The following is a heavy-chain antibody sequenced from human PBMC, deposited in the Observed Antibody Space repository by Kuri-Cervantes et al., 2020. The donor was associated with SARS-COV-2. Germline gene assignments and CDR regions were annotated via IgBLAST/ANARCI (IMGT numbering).Heavy chain of an antibody. V-gene: IGHV3-30*02. Sequence: GESLKISCAASGFTVSSNYMSWVRQAPGKGLEWVAFIRYDGSNKYYADSVKGRFTISRDNSKNTLYLQMNSLRAEDTAVYYCAREDTLMDVWGKGTTVTVSS. CDR3: AREDTLMDV. CDR1: GFTVSSNY. CDR2: IRYDGSNK. J-gene: IGHJ6*04. D-gene: IGHD5-18*01.